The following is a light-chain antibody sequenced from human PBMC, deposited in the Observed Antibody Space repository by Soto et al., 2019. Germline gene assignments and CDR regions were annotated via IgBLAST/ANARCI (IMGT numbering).Light chain of an antibody. CDR1: SSDVGGYNY. CDR3: SSYTSSDSLVV. CDR2: EVS. V-gene: IGLV2-14*01. Sequence: SALTQPASVSGSPGQSITISCTGTSSDVGGYNYVSWYQQHPGKAPKLMIYEVSNRPAGVSHCFSGSKSGDTASLTISGLQAEDEADYFCSSYTSSDSLVVFGGGTKLTLL. J-gene: IGLJ2*01.